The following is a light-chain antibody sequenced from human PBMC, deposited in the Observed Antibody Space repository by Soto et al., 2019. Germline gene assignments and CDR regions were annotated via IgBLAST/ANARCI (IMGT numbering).Light chain of an antibody. Sequence: DIQLTQSPSFLSASVGDRVTITCRASQGISPYLAWYQQKPGKAPKLLIHTASTLQSGVPSRFSGSGSGTEFTLTISSLQPEDFASYYCQQRHSYPITFGQGTRLEMK. V-gene: IGKV1-9*01. CDR1: QGISPY. CDR2: TAS. CDR3: QQRHSYPIT. J-gene: IGKJ5*01.